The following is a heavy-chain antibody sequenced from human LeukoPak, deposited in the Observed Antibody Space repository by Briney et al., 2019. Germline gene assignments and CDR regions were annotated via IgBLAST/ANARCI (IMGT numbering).Heavy chain of an antibody. J-gene: IGHJ3*02. CDR3: ARARSSYGYGDAFDI. CDR1: GFTFSTHG. Sequence: RGSLRLSCAASGFTFSTHGMSWVRLAPGKGLEWVAVISYDGSSKYYADSVKGRFTISRDSSKNTLYLQMNSLRAEDTAVYYCARARSSYGYGDAFDIWGQGTMVTVSS. D-gene: IGHD5-18*01. V-gene: IGHV3-30*03. CDR2: ISYDGSSK.